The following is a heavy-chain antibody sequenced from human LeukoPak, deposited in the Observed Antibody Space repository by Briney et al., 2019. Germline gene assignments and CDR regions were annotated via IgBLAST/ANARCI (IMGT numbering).Heavy chain of an antibody. CDR1: GFTVSRYW. D-gene: IGHD2-2*01. V-gene: IGHV3-74*01. Sequence: GGSLRLSCAASGFTVSRYWMHWVRQAPGKGLVWVARINVEGNYIDYAESVKGRFTISRDNSKNTLFLQMNSLRAEDTAVYYCAKDRSCTGSSCNVGSWGQGTMVTVSS. J-gene: IGHJ3*01. CDR3: AKDRSCTGSSCNVGS. CDR2: INVEGNYI.